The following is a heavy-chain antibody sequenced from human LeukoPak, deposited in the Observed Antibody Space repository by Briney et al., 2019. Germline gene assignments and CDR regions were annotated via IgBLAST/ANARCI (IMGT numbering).Heavy chain of an antibody. J-gene: IGHJ4*02. V-gene: IGHV1-2*02. CDR1: GYTFTGYY. D-gene: IGHD6-6*01. CDR2: INPNSGGT. Sequence: ASVEVSCKASGYTFTGYYMHWVRQAPGQGLEWMGWINPNSGGTNYAQKFQGRVTMTRDTSISTAYMELSRLRSDDTAVYYCARDQEHSVSGGGWGQGTLVTVSS. CDR3: ARDQEHSVSGGG.